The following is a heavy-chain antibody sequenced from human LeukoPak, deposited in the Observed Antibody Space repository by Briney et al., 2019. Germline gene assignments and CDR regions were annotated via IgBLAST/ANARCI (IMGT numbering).Heavy chain of an antibody. CDR3: VKDRVWFGELLNPLFDN. J-gene: IGHJ4*02. CDR1: GFTFDDYA. CDR2: ISWNSGRI. Sequence: GGSLRLSCAASGFTFDDYAMHWVRQAPGKGLEWVSGISWNSGRIGYADSVKGRFTISRDNAKNSLYLQMNSLRAEDTALYYCVKDRVWFGELLNPLFDNWGQGTRATVSS. D-gene: IGHD3-10*01. V-gene: IGHV3-9*01.